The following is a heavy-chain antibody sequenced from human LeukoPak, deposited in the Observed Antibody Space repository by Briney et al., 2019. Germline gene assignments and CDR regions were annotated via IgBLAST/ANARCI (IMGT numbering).Heavy chain of an antibody. CDR1: GGSISSGGYY. V-gene: IGHV4-31*01. Sequence: SETLSLTCTVSGGSISSGGYYWSWIRQPPGKGLEWIGYIYYSGNTYYNPSLKSLITISVDTSKNQFSLKLSSVTAADTAVYYCARPPGGYANMDVWGKGTTVTVSS. D-gene: IGHD3-16*01. CDR2: IYYSGNT. J-gene: IGHJ6*03. CDR3: ARPPGGYANMDV.